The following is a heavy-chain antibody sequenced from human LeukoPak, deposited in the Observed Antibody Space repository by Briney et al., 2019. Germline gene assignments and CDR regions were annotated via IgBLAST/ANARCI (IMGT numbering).Heavy chain of an antibody. Sequence: ASVKVSCKASGYTFTGYYMHWVRQAPGQGLEWMGRINPNSGGTNYAQKFQGRVTMTRDTSISTAYMELSRLRADDTAVYYCARGSHHNYYDSSGYPHWGQGTLVTVSS. V-gene: IGHV1-2*06. J-gene: IGHJ4*02. CDR3: ARGSHHNYYDSSGYPH. D-gene: IGHD3-22*01. CDR1: GYTFTGYY. CDR2: INPNSGGT.